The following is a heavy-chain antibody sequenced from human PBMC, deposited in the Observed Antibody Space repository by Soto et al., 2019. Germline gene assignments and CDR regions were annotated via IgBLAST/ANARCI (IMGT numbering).Heavy chain of an antibody. V-gene: IGHV4-31*03. D-gene: IGHD3-3*01. CDR1: GGSISSGGYY. CDR2: IYYSGST. J-gene: IGHJ5*02. Sequence: SETLSLTCTVSGGSISSGGYYWSWIRQHPGKGLEWIGYIYYSGSTYYNPSLKSRVTISVDTSKNQFSLKLSSVTAADTAVYYCARGRVPDFWSGNEQNWFDPWGQGTLVTVSS. CDR3: ARGRVPDFWSGNEQNWFDP.